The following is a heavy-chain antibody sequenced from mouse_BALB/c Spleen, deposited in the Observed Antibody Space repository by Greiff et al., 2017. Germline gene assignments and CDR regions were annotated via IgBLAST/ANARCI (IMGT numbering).Heavy chain of an antibody. CDR2: IYPYNGGT. J-gene: IGHJ4*01. CDR1: GYTFTDYN. D-gene: IGHD2-1*01. V-gene: IGHV1S29*02. CDR3: ARYGNPYYYAMDY. Sequence: VQLQQSGPELVKPGASVKISCKASGYTFTDYNMHWVKQSHGKSLEWIGYIYPYNGGTGYNQKFKSKATLTVDNSSSTAYMELSSLTSEDSAVYYCARYGNPYYYAMDYWGQGTSVTVSS.